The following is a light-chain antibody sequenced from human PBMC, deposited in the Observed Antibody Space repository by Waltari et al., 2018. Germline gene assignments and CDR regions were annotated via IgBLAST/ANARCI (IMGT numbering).Light chain of an antibody. Sequence: AFQLTQSPSSLSASVGDRVTISCRASQGIFSALAWYQQKPGQPPKLLIYAASTLESEVPSRFSGSGSGTDFTLTISSLEAEDFATYYCQQFNTYPLTFGGGTRVDIK. CDR2: AAS. CDR3: QQFNTYPLT. J-gene: IGKJ4*01. CDR1: QGIFSA. V-gene: IGKV1-13*02.